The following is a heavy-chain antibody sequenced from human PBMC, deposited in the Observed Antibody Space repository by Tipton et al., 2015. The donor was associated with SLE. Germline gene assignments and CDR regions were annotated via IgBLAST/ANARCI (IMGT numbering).Heavy chain of an antibody. Sequence: SLRLSCAASGFTFSSYGMNWVRQAPGKGLEWVSSISSSSSYIYYADSVKGRFTISRDNAKNSLYLQMNSLRAEDTAVYYCARQLYSSYYYMDVWGKGTTVTVS. J-gene: IGHJ6*03. CDR1: GFTFSSYG. CDR3: ARQLYSSYYYMDV. CDR2: ISSSSSYI. V-gene: IGHV3-21*01. D-gene: IGHD6-13*01.